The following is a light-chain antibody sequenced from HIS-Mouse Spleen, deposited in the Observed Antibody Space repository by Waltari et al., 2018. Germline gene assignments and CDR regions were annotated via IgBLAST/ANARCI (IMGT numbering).Light chain of an antibody. J-gene: IGLJ2*01. V-gene: IGLV3-21*03. CDR3: QVWDSSSDHVV. Sequence: SYVLTQPPSVSVAPGKTARITCGGNNIGSKSVHWYQQKPGQAPVLVVYADSDRPSGFPGGFSGSNSGNTATLTISRVEAGDEADYYCQVWDSSSDHVVFGGGTKLTVL. CDR2: ADS. CDR1: NIGSKS.